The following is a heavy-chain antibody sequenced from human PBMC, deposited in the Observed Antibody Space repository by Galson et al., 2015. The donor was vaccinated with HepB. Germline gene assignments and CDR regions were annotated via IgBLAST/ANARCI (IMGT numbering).Heavy chain of an antibody. D-gene: IGHD3-22*01. CDR1: GYTFTSYA. CDR2: INAGNGNT. J-gene: IGHJ4*02. Sequence: SVKVSCKASGYTFTSYAMHWVRQAPGQRLEWMGWINAGNGNTKYSQKFQGRVTITRDTSASTAYMELSSLRSEDTAVYYCARDQLAYYYDSSGYPGTYWGQGTLVTVSS. CDR3: ARDQLAYYYDSSGYPGTY. V-gene: IGHV1-3*01.